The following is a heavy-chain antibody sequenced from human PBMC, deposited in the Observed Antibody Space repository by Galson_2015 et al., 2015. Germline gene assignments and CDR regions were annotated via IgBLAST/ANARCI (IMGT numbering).Heavy chain of an antibody. CDR2: IHEDGSRT. J-gene: IGHJ3*01. V-gene: IGHV3-7*01. D-gene: IGHD3-3*01. CDR3: ANERVA. Sequence: SLRLCCAASGFTFSSFWMNWVGQAPGEGLEWVANIHEDGSRTNYVDSVKGRFTISRDNAGRSVFLQMNSLRAEDTAVYYCANERVAWGQGTMVAVSS. CDR1: GFTFSSFW.